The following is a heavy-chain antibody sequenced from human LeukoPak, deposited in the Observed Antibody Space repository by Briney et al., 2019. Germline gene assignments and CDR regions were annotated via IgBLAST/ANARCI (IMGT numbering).Heavy chain of an antibody. V-gene: IGHV3-7*01. CDR1: GFTFSSYW. D-gene: IGHD3-16*02. Sequence: GGSLRLPCAASGFTFSSYWMSWVRQAPGKGLEWVANIKQDGSEKYYVDSVKGRFTISRDNAKNSLYLQMNSLRAEDTAVYYCAREYYDYVWGSYRYHGMDVWGQGTTVTVPS. CDR2: IKQDGSEK. J-gene: IGHJ6*02. CDR3: AREYYDYVWGSYRYHGMDV.